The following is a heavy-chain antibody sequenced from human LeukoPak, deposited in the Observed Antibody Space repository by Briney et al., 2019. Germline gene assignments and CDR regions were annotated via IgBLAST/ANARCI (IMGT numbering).Heavy chain of an antibody. CDR2: ITASGGST. CDR3: VKLVVFSGTTGDLNY. D-gene: IGHD1-1*01. CDR1: GFFFRSYA. Sequence: PGGSLRLSCAASGFFFRSYAITWLRQAPGKGLEWVSTITASGGSTYYADSVKGRFTISRDNSKTTLFLQINSGRAEETDVYCCVKLVVFSGTTGDLNYWGQGTLVTVSS. J-gene: IGHJ4*02. V-gene: IGHV3-23*01.